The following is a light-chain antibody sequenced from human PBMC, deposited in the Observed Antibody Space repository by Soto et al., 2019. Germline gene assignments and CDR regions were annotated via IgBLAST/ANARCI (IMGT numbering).Light chain of an antibody. CDR2: NTN. V-gene: IGLV1-44*01. CDR3: AAWDDSLNAYV. J-gene: IGLJ1*01. CDR1: YSNIGGNP. Sequence: QLVLPQPPSASGTPGQRVTVSCSGSYSNIGGNPVSWYQQLPGTAPKLLIYNTNQRPSGVPDRFSGSRSGTSASLAISGLQSDDEADYNCAAWDDSLNAYVFGTGTKVTVL.